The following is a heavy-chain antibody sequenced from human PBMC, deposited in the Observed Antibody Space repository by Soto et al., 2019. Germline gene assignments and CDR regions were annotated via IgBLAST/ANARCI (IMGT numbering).Heavy chain of an antibody. CDR3: ARGACGAGTCSSDY. D-gene: IGHD2-15*01. V-gene: IGHV1-8*01. CDR2: MNPDSGHA. CDR1: GYTFTNSE. J-gene: IGHJ4*02. Sequence: ASVQVSCKASGYTFTNSEINWVRQAPGQGLEWMGWMNPDSGHAAYAQKFQGRVTMTRDTTISTVYMELSGLRSDDTAVYYCARGACGAGTCSSDYWGQGTLVTVSS.